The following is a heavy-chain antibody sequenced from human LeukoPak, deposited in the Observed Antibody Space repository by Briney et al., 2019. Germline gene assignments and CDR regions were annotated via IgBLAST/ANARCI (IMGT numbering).Heavy chain of an antibody. CDR1: GFTFSSYG. V-gene: IGHV3-23*01. CDR3: AKDLFWLPHLALDY. CDR2: ISGSGGST. Sequence: PGGTLRLSCAASGFTFSSYGMSWVRQAPGKGLEWVSAISGSGGSTYYADSVKGRFTISRDNSKNTLYLQMNSLRAEDTAVYYCAKDLFWLPHLALDYWGQGTLVTVSS. J-gene: IGHJ4*02. D-gene: IGHD3-3*02.